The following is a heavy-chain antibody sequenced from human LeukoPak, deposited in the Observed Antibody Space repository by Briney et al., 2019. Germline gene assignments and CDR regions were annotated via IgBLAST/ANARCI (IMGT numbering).Heavy chain of an antibody. CDR1: GGSIRSSYYY. Sequence: PSETLSLTCTVSGGSIRSSYYYWSWIRQPPGKGLEWIGEINHSGSTNYNPSLKSRVTISVDTSKNQFSLKLSSVTAADTAVYYCARGYGDYPGYWGQGTLVTVSS. D-gene: IGHD4-17*01. CDR2: INHSGST. V-gene: IGHV4-39*07. J-gene: IGHJ4*02. CDR3: ARGYGDYPGY.